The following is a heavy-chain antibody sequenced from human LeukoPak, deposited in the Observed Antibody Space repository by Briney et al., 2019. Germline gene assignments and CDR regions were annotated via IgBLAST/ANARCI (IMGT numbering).Heavy chain of an antibody. Sequence: GGSLRLSCAASGFTFSNYWMTWVRQAPGKGLEWVADIKQDGSEKLYVKSVRGRFTISRDNAKMSLSLQMNSLRAEDTAVYYCARDNGVVHGVYYMDVWGKGTTVTVS. D-gene: IGHD3-3*01. V-gene: IGHV3-7*01. J-gene: IGHJ6*03. CDR3: ARDNGVVHGVYYMDV. CDR2: IKQDGSEK. CDR1: GFTFSNYW.